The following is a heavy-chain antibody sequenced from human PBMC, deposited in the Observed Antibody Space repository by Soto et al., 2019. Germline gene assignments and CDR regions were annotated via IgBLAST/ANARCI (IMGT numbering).Heavy chain of an antibody. J-gene: IGHJ4*02. Sequence: DVQLLESGGGLVQPGGSLRLSCAASEFSFSSYAMFWVRQAPGKGLEWVAVISARGGSSYFADSVKGRFTLSRDNSKNVLSLEMNSLRAEDTAIYFCAKGSIEYSAAVDNWGQGTLVVVSS. CDR3: AKGSIEYSAAVDN. V-gene: IGHV3-23*01. CDR1: EFSFSSYA. D-gene: IGHD5-12*01. CDR2: ISARGGSS.